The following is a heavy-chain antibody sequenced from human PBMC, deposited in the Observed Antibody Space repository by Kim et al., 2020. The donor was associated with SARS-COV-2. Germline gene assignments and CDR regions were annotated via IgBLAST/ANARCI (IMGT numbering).Heavy chain of an antibody. D-gene: IGHD7-27*01. Sequence: DCTKGRITISRDNAKNKVYLKMNSLSAEDAAVYYCIRGLLGSVDLWGQGTLVTVSS. J-gene: IGHJ5*02. CDR3: IRGLLGSVDL. V-gene: IGHV3-74*01.